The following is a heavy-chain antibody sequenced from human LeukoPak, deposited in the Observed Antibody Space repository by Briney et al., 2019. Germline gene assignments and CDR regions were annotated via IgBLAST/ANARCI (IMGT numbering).Heavy chain of an antibody. Sequence: PGRSLRLSCAAYGFTFSSYGMHWVRQAPGKGLEWVAVIWYGGSNKYYADSVKGRFTISRDNSKNTLYLQMNSLRAEDTAVYYCAKDGKYYYDSSGYYGVDYWGQGTLVTVSS. CDR3: AKDGKYYYDSSGYYGVDY. CDR2: IWYGGSNK. J-gene: IGHJ4*02. V-gene: IGHV3-30*18. CDR1: GFTFSSYG. D-gene: IGHD3-22*01.